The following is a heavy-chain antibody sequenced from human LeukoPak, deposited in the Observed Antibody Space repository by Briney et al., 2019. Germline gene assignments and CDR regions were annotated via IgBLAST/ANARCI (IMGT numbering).Heavy chain of an antibody. CDR2: INHSGRT. D-gene: IGHD6-13*01. CDR3: ARVYYSNSYDYWYFDL. J-gene: IGHJ2*01. V-gene: IGHV4-34*01. Sequence: KTSETLSLTCAVSGVSLSGYYWGWIRQTPGKGLEWIGEINHSGRTNYNPSLKSRVTISVDTSKNQFSLKLSSVTAADTAVYYCARVYYSNSYDYWYFDLWGRGTLVTVSS. CDR1: GVSLSGYY.